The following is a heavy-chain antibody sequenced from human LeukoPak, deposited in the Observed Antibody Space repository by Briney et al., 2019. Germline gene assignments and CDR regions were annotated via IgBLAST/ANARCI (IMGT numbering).Heavy chain of an antibody. Sequence: GASVKVSCKASGYTFTSYYMHWVRQAPGQGLEWMGIINPSGGSTSYAQKFQGRVTMTRDTSTSTVYMELSSLRSEDTAVYYCAREYYYDSSGHLSTPVYYYYYMDVWGKGTTVTVSS. D-gene: IGHD3-22*01. CDR1: GYTFTSYY. CDR3: AREYYYDSSGHLSTPVYYYYYMDV. J-gene: IGHJ6*03. CDR2: INPSGGST. V-gene: IGHV1-46*01.